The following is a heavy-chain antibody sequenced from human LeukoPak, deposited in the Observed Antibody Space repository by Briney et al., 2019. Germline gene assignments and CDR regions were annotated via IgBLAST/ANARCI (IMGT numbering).Heavy chain of an antibody. D-gene: IGHD4-23*01. V-gene: IGHV3-53*01. CDR1: GLTVRSNY. J-gene: IGHJ4*02. CDR2: IYSDGNT. Sequence: GEPLRPFCAPSGLTVRSNYMSWVRQAPGKGLEWVSVIYSDGNTYIADSVKGRFTMSRHTSKNTLYLQMNSLRAEDTAVYYCASYGGYSDFDYWGQGTLVTISS. CDR3: ASYGGYSDFDY.